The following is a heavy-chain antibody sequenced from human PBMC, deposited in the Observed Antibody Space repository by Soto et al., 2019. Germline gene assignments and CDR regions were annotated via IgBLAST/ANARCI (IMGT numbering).Heavy chain of an antibody. J-gene: IGHJ6*03. V-gene: IGHV3-48*01. CDR3: ARERKIWYDYGDYVGYYYYYMDV. CDR2: ISSSSSTI. CDR1: GFTFSSYS. D-gene: IGHD4-17*01. Sequence: GGSLRLSCAASGFTFSSYSMNWVRQAPGKGLEWVSYISSSSSTIYYADSVKGRFTISRDNAKNSLYLQMNSLRAEDTAVYYCARERKIWYDYGDYVGYYYYYMDVWGKGTTVTVSS.